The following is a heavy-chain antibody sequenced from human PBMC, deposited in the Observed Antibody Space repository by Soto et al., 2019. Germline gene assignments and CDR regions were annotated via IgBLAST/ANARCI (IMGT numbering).Heavy chain of an antibody. CDR1: GASISAYA. V-gene: IGHV4-4*07. J-gene: IGHJ4*02. D-gene: IGHD6-19*01. CDR3: ASGPYSSGWYVVDY. Sequence: SETLSLTCTVSGASISAYAWSWIRQPAGKGLEWIGRLYSSGNTNYNPSFKRRLTMSADTSNNQFSLQLSSVTAADTAVSYCASGPYSSGWYVVDYWGQGTLVTVSS. CDR2: LYSSGNT.